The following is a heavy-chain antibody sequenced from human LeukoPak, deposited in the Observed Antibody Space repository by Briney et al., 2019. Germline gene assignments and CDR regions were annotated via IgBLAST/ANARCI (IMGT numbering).Heavy chain of an antibody. D-gene: IGHD4-4*01. J-gene: IGHJ4*02. CDR2: ISYDGSNK. V-gene: IGHV3-30*18. CDR1: GFTFSSYG. Sequence: GGSLRLSCAASGFTFSSYGMPWVRQAPGKGLEWVAVISYDGSNKYYADCVKGRFTISRDNSKNTLYLQINSLRAEDTAVYYCAKDAYSNYDLGYWGQGTLVTVSS. CDR3: AKDAYSNYDLGY.